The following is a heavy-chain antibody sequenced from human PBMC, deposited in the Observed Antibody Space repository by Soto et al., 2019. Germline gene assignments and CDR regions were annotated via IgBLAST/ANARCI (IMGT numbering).Heavy chain of an antibody. V-gene: IGHV3-33*01. D-gene: IGHD3-9*01. CDR3: AGDGTILRYFSQLLEI. CDR1: GFTFSSYG. CDR2: IWYDGSNK. J-gene: IGHJ3*02. Sequence: GGSLRLSCAASGFTFSSYGMHWVRQAPGKGLEWVAVIWYDGSNKYYADSVKGRFTISRDNSKNTLYLQMNSLRAEDTAAYYWAGDGTILRYFSQLLEIWGQGTMVTVSS.